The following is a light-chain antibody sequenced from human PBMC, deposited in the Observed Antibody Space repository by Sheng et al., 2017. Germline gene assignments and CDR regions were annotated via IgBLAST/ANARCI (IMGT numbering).Light chain of an antibody. CDR2: STS. J-gene: IGKJ1*01. Sequence: EIVLTQSPGTLSLFPGEEATLYCRASQSVNTDDLAWYQQKPGQPPRLLIFSTSYRATGIPDKFSGAGFGTDFTLTITRLEPEDFAIYYCQHHGRSPTWTFGQGTKVEI. V-gene: IGKV3-20*01. CDR1: QSVNTDD. CDR3: QHHGRSPTWT.